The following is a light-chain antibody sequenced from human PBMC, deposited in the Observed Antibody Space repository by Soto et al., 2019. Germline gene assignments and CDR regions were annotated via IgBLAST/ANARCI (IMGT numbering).Light chain of an antibody. V-gene: IGKV3-20*01. Sequence: EIVLTQSPGTLSLFPGGRATLSCRASQSVNNNYLAWYQQKPGPAPRLLLYGASNRATGIPDRFSGSGSGTDFPLTISRLEPEDFAVFYCQQYGSKPWTFGQGTEVEVK. CDR2: GAS. CDR1: QSVNNNY. CDR3: QQYGSKPWT. J-gene: IGKJ1*01.